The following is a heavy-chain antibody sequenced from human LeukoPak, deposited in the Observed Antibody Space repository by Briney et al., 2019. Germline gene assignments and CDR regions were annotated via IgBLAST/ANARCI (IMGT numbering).Heavy chain of an antibody. CDR3: ARGGRDGMDV. CDR2: VSAYDGST. Sequence: ASVKVPCKDSGYSFTSYGFTWVRRAPGQGLEWMGWVSAYDGSTNYAQKIRGRVTMTTDASKNTVYMELRSLRFDDTAVYYCARGGRDGMDVWGQGTTVTVSS. V-gene: IGHV1-18*01. D-gene: IGHD3-10*01. CDR1: GYSFTSYG. J-gene: IGHJ6*02.